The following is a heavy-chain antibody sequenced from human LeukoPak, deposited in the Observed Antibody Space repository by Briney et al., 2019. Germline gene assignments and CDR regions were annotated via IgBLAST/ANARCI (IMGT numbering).Heavy chain of an antibody. Sequence: GGALRLSCVASGFTLNNYCMHWVRQAPGKGLVWVSCISGDEIWTSYADSVKGRFIISIDNAKNTLYLQMNSLRTEDTAVYYCAREYNGGPKQTDAFDIWGQGTMVTVSS. J-gene: IGHJ3*02. CDR1: GFTLNNYC. CDR3: AREYNGGPKQTDAFDI. V-gene: IGHV3-74*01. CDR2: ISGDEIWT. D-gene: IGHD2-8*01.